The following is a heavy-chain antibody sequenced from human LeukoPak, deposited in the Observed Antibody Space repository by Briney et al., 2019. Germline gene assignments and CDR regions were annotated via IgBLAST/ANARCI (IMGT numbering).Heavy chain of an antibody. CDR2: IYYSGST. D-gene: IGHD6-19*01. J-gene: IGHJ1*01. CDR1: GGSISSYY. Sequence: PSETLSLTCTVSGGSISSYYWNWIRQPPGKGLEWIGYIYYSGSTNYNPSLKSRVTISVDTSKNQFSLKLSSVTAADTAVYDCARGGWYPESFQHWGQGALVTVSS. CDR3: ARGGWYPESFQH. V-gene: IGHV4-59*01.